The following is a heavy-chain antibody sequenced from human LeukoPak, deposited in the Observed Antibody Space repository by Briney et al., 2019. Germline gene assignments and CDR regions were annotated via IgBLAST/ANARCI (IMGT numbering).Heavy chain of an antibody. D-gene: IGHD3-22*01. J-gene: IGHJ4*02. CDR2: INHSGST. CDR3: ARGLDSSGYYYDY. Sequence: SETLSLTCAVYGGSFSGYYWSWIRQPPGKGLEWIGEINHSGSTNYNPSLKSRVTISADTSKNQFSLRLSSVTAADTAVYYCARGLDSSGYYYDYWGQGTLVTVSS. V-gene: IGHV4-34*01. CDR1: GGSFSGYY.